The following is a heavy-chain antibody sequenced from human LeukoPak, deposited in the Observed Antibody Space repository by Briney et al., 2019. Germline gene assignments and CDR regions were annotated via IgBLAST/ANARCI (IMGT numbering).Heavy chain of an antibody. J-gene: IGHJ1*01. CDR2: ISGDGGST. CDR3: AKDSSGYYYVFQH. Sequence: GGSLILSCAASGFTFDDYAMHWVRHAPGKGLEWVSLISGDGGSTYYGDSVKGRFTISRDNSKNSLYLQMNSLGTEDTALYYCAKDSSGYYYVFQHWGQGTLVTVSS. V-gene: IGHV3-43*02. D-gene: IGHD3-22*01. CDR1: GFTFDDYA.